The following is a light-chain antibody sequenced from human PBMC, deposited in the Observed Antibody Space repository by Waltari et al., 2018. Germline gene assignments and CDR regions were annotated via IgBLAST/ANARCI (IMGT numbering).Light chain of an antibody. Sequence: ASVGDRITITCRASQSINTWLAWYQQKPGKAPKLLISKASSLESEVPSRFSGSGFGTEFTLTISSLQPDDSATFYCQRYSTYPPTFGGGTKVEIK. CDR2: KAS. CDR3: QRYSTYPPT. V-gene: IGKV1-5*03. J-gene: IGKJ4*01. CDR1: QSINTW.